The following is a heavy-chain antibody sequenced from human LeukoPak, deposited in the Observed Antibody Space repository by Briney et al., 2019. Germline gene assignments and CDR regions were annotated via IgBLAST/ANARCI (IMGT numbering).Heavy chain of an antibody. D-gene: IGHD3/OR15-3a*01. Sequence: PGGSLRLSCAASGFTFSSYAMSWVRQAPGKGLEWVSAISGSGDSTYYADSVKGRFTISRDNAKKSLYLQMNSLRAEDTAVYYCARDDYGFWTGSHYYYYYLDVWGKGTTVTVSS. CDR2: ISGSGDST. V-gene: IGHV3-23*01. J-gene: IGHJ6*03. CDR3: ARDDYGFWTGSHYYYYYLDV. CDR1: GFTFSSYA.